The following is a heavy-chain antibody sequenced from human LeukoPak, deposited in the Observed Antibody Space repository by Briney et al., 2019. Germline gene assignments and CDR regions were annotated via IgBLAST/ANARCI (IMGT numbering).Heavy chain of an antibody. V-gene: IGHV4-4*02. J-gene: IGHJ4*02. CDR2: IYHSGST. CDR3: ARGGSSWYADY. Sequence: SETLSLTCAVSGGSISSSNWWSWVRQPPGKGLEWIGEIYHSGSTNYNPSLKSRVTISVYTSKNQFSLKLSSVTAADTAVYYCARGGSSWYADYWGQGTLVTVSS. D-gene: IGHD6-13*01. CDR1: GGSISSSNW.